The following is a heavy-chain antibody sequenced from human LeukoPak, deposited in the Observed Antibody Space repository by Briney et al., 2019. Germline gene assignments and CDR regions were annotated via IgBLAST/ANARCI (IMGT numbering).Heavy chain of an antibody. Sequence: SVKVSCKASGGTFSSYTISWVRQAPGQGLEWMGRIIPILGIANYAQKFQGRVTITADKSTSTAYMELSSLRPEDTAVYYCARESTVTTGAFDIWGQGTMVTVSS. CDR3: ARESTVTTGAFDI. D-gene: IGHD4-11*01. CDR1: GGTFSSYT. J-gene: IGHJ3*02. CDR2: IIPILGIA. V-gene: IGHV1-69*04.